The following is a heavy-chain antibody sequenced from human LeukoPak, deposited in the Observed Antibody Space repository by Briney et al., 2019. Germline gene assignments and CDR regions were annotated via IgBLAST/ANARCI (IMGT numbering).Heavy chain of an antibody. Sequence: PSETLSLTCAVYGGSFSGYYWSWIRQPPGKGLEWIGEINHSGSSNYNPSLKSRVTISVDTSKNQFSLKLSSLTAADTAVYYCAREGEYCSSSSCYAAHFDYWGQGTLVTVSS. CDR3: AREGEYCSSSSCYAAHFDY. J-gene: IGHJ4*02. D-gene: IGHD2-2*01. V-gene: IGHV4-34*01. CDR2: INHSGSS. CDR1: GGSFSGYY.